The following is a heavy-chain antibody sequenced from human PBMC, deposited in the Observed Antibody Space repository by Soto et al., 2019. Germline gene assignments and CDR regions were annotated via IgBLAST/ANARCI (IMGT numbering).Heavy chain of an antibody. CDR2: TSAYNGNT. CDR3: ARRQWLVGGYYYGLDV. Sequence: QVQLVQSGAEVKKPGASVKVSCKASGYTFTSYGISWVRQAPGQGLEWMGWTSAYNGNTNYAQKLQGRVTMTTDTSTRKASMELRSLRSDDTDVYYCARRQWLVGGYYYGLDVWGQGTTVTVSS. J-gene: IGHJ6*02. V-gene: IGHV1-18*01. CDR1: GYTFTSYG. D-gene: IGHD6-19*01.